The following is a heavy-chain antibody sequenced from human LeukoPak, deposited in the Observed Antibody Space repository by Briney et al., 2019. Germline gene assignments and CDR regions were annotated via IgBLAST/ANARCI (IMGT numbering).Heavy chain of an antibody. CDR3: ARDGGAITMIVVVITGYPDY. CDR1: GFTFSSYA. Sequence: GGSLRLSCAASGFTFSSYAMHWVRQALGKGLEWVAVISCDGSNKYCADSVKGRFTISRDNSKNTLYLQMNSLRAEDTAVYYCARDGGAITMIVVVITGYPDYWGQGTLVTVSS. CDR2: ISCDGSNK. J-gene: IGHJ4*02. V-gene: IGHV3-30-3*01. D-gene: IGHD3-22*01.